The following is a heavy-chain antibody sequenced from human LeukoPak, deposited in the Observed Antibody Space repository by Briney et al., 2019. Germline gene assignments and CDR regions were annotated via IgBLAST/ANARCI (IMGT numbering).Heavy chain of an antibody. J-gene: IGHJ4*02. V-gene: IGHV1-69*04. CDR1: GGTFSSYA. D-gene: IGHD6-6*01. CDR3: ARVGDSSSGSAAFDY. CDR2: IIPILGIA. Sequence: ASVKVSCKASGGTFSSYAISWVRQAPGQGLEWMGRIIPILGIANYAQKFQGRVTITADKSTSTAYMELSSLRSEDTAVYYCARVGDSSSGSAAFDYWGQRTLVTVSS.